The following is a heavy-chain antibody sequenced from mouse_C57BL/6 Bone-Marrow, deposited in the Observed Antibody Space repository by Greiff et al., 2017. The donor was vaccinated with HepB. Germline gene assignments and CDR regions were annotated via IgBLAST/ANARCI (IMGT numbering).Heavy chain of an antibody. Sequence: EVKVEESGAELVRPGASVKLSCTASGFNIKDDYMHWVKQRPEQGLEWIGWIDPENGDTEYASKFQGKATITADTSSNTAYLQLSSLTSEDTAVYYCTTCLLAYWGQGTLVTVSA. V-gene: IGHV14-4*01. CDR2: IDPENGDT. J-gene: IGHJ3*01. CDR3: TTCLLAY. D-gene: IGHD2-10*01. CDR1: GFNIKDDY.